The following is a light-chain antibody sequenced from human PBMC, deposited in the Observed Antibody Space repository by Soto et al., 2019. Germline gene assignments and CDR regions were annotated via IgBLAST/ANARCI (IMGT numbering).Light chain of an antibody. J-gene: IGLJ2*01. V-gene: IGLV2-23*01. CDR2: EDT. Sequence: QSVLTQSASVSGSPGQSITLSCTGTGSVVGSYNLVSWYQQVPGKAPKLMVYEDTKRPSGVSNRFSGSKSGNSASLTISGLQAEDEADYYCCSYADSSRTLVFGGGTKVTVL. CDR3: CSYADSSRTLV. CDR1: GSVVGSYNL.